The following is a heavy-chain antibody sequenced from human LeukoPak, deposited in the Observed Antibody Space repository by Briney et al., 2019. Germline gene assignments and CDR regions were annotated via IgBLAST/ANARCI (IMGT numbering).Heavy chain of an antibody. D-gene: IGHD6-13*01. V-gene: IGHV3-20*04. Sequence: GGSLRLSCAASGFTFSNAWMSWVRQAPGKGLEWVSGINWNGGSTGYADSVKGRFTISRDNAKNSLYLQMNSLRAEDTALYYCARERGIAAAEEFDYWGQGTLVTVSS. CDR2: INWNGGST. J-gene: IGHJ4*02. CDR3: ARERGIAAAEEFDY. CDR1: GFTFSNAW.